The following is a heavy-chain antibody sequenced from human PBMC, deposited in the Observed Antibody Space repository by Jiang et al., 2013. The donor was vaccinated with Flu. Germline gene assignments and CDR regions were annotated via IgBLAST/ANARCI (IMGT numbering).Heavy chain of an antibody. Sequence: GAEVKKPGASVKVSCKASGYTFTGYYMHWVRQAPGQGLEWMGWMNPDSGGTNFAQRFQGRVTLTRDTSISTAYMELSRLTSDDTAVYYCGSNPLVRGVSNWFDPWGQGTLVTVSS. CDR2: MNPDSGGT. V-gene: IGHV1-2*02. J-gene: IGHJ5*02. CDR3: GSNPLVRGVSNWFDP. D-gene: IGHD3-10*01. CDR1: GYTFTGYY.